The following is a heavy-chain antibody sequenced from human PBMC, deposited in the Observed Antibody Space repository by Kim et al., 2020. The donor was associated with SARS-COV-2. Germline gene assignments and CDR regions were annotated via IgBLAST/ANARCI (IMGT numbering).Heavy chain of an antibody. D-gene: IGHD1-1*01. CDR3: ARYWMSSSGNYYHGMDV. Sequence: GESLKISCEGSGYRFSNDWIGWVRQMPGKGLEWMGIIYPDDSDIRYNPSFQGQVTISADKSINTAYLQWSSLKASDTAIYYCARYWMSSSGNYYHGMDVWGQGTTVIVSS. CDR2: IYPDDSDI. J-gene: IGHJ6*02. V-gene: IGHV5-51*01. CDR1: GYRFSNDW.